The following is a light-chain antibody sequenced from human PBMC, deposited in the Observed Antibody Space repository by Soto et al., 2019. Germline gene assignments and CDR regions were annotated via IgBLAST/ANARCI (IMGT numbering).Light chain of an antibody. J-gene: IGKJ3*01. V-gene: IGKV1-17*01. Sequence: DIQMTQSPSSLSASVGDRVTITCRASQDIRSDLGWFQQKPGKAPKRLIYAASTLESGVPSRFSGSRSGTEFTLTISSLQPEDFATYYCLKHNSYPFTFGPGTKVDIK. CDR1: QDIRSD. CDR2: AAS. CDR3: LKHNSYPFT.